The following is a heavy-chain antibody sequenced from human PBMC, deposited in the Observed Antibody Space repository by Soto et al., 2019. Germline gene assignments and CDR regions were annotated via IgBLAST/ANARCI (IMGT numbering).Heavy chain of an antibody. CDR2: VYSDGST. J-gene: IGHJ4*02. CDR1: EFTVSNSY. Sequence: EVQLIESGGGLVKPGGSLRISCAASEFTVSNSYLSWVRQAPGKGLEWVSAVYSDGSTHYADSVKGRFTISRDNSKNTLYLQMNNLRAEDTAVYYCTRDPTDCFHGDYFGQGTLVTVSS. D-gene: IGHD1-1*01. CDR3: TRDPTDCFHGDY. V-gene: IGHV3-66*01.